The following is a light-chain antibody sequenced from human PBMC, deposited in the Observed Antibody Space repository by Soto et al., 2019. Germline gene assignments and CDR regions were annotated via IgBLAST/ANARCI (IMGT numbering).Light chain of an antibody. J-gene: IGKJ2*03. V-gene: IGKV3-15*01. CDR1: QSVNRN. CDR3: QQYHYWPYS. CDR2: GAS. Sequence: ETVMTQSPATLSVSPGERATLSCRASQSVNRNLAWYQQKPGQAPRLLIYGASTRATAIPARFSGSGSGTEFSLTISSLQYEDFAVYYCQQYHYWPYSFGQGTKREIK.